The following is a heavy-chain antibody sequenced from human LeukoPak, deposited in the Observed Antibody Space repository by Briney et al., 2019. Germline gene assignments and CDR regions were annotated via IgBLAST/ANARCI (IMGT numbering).Heavy chain of an antibody. Sequence: GGTLRLSCAASIFSFNLYGISWVRQAPGKGLEWITTISGSGTNTYYADSVKGRFTISRDNSKNTLYLQMNSLRAEDTAVYYCANSRWELPTDYWGQGTLVTVSS. CDR3: ANSRWELPTDY. CDR2: ISGSGTNT. CDR1: IFSFNLYG. V-gene: IGHV3-23*01. D-gene: IGHD1-26*01. J-gene: IGHJ4*02.